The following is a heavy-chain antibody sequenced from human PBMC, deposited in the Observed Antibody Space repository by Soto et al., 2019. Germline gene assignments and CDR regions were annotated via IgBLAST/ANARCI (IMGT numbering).Heavy chain of an antibody. J-gene: IGHJ3*01. CDR2: IIPIFGAS. CDR3: AGDRLSGWAHDAFDV. V-gene: IGHV1-69*01. D-gene: IGHD3-22*01. Sequence: QVHLVQSGAEMKKPGSSVRVSCEASGGTFTTSGFGWVRQAPGQGPEWMGGIIPIFGASNYAPKFQGRFTISADESTSASYLQISSLKSEDTATHYCAGDRLSGWAHDAFDVWGPGTVMIVSS. CDR1: GGTFTTSG.